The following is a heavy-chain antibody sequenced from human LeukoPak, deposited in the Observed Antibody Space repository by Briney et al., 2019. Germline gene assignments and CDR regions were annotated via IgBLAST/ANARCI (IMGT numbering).Heavy chain of an antibody. D-gene: IGHD6-13*01. Sequence: GGSLRLSCAASGFTFSSYSMNWVRQAPGKGLEWVSSISSSSSYIYYADSVKGRFTISRDNAKNSLYLQMNSLRAEDTAVYYCARESWIAAAGRRYFQHWGQGTLVTVSS. CDR1: GFTFSSYS. J-gene: IGHJ1*01. CDR3: ARESWIAAAGRRYFQH. V-gene: IGHV3-21*01. CDR2: ISSSSSYI.